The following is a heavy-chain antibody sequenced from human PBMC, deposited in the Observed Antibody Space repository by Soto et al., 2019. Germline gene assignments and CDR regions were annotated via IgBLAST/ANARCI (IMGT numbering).Heavy chain of an antibody. D-gene: IGHD7-27*01. Sequence: ASVKVFCKASGYTFSDHYMHWVRQAPGQGLEWMGWINLNSGASKFAQKFQGRVTLTRDTSVSTAYMELRWLRSDDTAVYYCAREWRVLTGTNHYYYYGMDVWGQGTTVTVSS. J-gene: IGHJ6*02. V-gene: IGHV1-2*02. CDR3: AREWRVLTGTNHYYYYGMDV. CDR1: GYTFSDHY. CDR2: INLNSGAS.